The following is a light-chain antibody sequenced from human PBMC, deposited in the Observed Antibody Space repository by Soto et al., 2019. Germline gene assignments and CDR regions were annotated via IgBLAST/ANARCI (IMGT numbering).Light chain of an antibody. J-gene: IGKJ1*01. CDR2: GAS. CDR3: QQYDDWPPT. CDR1: QRVSSN. V-gene: IGKV3-15*01. Sequence: EIVLSQSPATLSVSPGERATLSCRASQRVSSNLAWYQQKPGQAPRLLMYGASTRASGFPARFSGSGSGTEFTLTISSLQSEDFAVYYCQQYDDWPPTFGQGTKVEIK.